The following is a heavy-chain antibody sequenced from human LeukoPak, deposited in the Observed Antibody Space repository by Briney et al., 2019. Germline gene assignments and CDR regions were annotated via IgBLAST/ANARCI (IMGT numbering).Heavy chain of an antibody. V-gene: IGHV4-61*02. CDR1: GDSISSCTYY. CDR2: IQTSGST. D-gene: IGHD2-15*01. CDR3: ASVYCSGGSCPIDY. J-gene: IGHJ4*02. Sequence: SETLSLTCTVSGDSISSCTYYWTWIRQPAGEGLEWIGRIQTSGSTNYNPSLKSRVTISIGTSNNQFSLKLNSVTAADTAVYYCASVYCSGGSCPIDYWGQGTLVTVSS.